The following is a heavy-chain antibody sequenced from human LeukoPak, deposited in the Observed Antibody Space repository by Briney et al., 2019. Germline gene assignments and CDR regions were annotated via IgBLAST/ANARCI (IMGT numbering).Heavy chain of an antibody. V-gene: IGHV4-31*03. J-gene: IGHJ5*02. Sequence: SETLSLTCTVSGGSISSGGYYWSWIRQHPGKGLEWIGYIYYSGSTYYNPSLKSRVTISVDTSKNQFSLKLSSVTAADTAVYYCARDPLETVTTLVNWFDPWGQGTLVTVSS. CDR3: ARDPLETVTTLVNWFDP. CDR1: GGSISSGGYY. CDR2: IYYSGST. D-gene: IGHD4-11*01.